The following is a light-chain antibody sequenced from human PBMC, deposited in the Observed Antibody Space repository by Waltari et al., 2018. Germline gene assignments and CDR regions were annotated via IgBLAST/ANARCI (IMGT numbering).Light chain of an antibody. CDR3: QQYNTYSTYT. V-gene: IGKV1-5*03. Sequence: DIQMTQSPSILSASVGDRVTITCRASQSIRTWLAWYQQKPGKAPKLLLYSTSNLETGVPSRFSGSGSGTEFSLTISSLQPDDFATYYCQQYNTYSTYTFGQGTKLEIK. CDR2: STS. J-gene: IGKJ2*01. CDR1: QSIRTW.